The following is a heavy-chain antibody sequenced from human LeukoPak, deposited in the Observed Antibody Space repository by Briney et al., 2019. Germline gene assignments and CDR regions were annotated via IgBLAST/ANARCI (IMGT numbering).Heavy chain of an antibody. CDR1: GGSNSAYY. Sequence: SETLSLTCSVSGGSNSAYYWSWIRQPPGKGLEWIGYINYSGRTDYNPSLKGRVTITVDTSKNQFSLKLSSVTAADTAVFYCARTISGWYYFDYWGQGTLVTVSS. CDR3: ARTISGWYYFDY. V-gene: IGHV4-59*08. J-gene: IGHJ4*02. D-gene: IGHD6-13*01. CDR2: INYSGRT.